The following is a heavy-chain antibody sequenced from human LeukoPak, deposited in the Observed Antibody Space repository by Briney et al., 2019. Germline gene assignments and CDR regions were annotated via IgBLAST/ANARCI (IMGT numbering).Heavy chain of an antibody. CDR3: ASTMDSGSYYTFDY. D-gene: IGHD1-26*01. J-gene: IGHJ4*02. CDR1: GFTFSSYG. CDR2: IWYDGSNK. Sequence: PGGSLRLSCAASGFTFSSYGMHWVRQAPGKGLEWVAVIWYDGSNKYYADSVKGRFTISRDNSKNTLYLQMNSLRAEDTAVYYCASTMDSGSYYTFDYWGQGTLVTVSS. V-gene: IGHV3-33*01.